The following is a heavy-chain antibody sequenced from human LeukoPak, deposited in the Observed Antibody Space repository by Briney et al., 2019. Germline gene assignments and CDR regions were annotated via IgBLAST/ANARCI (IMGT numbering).Heavy chain of an antibody. J-gene: IGHJ5*02. Sequence: SETLSLTCTVSGCSISSSSHSWGWIRQPPGKGLEWTGSIYYTGRTYHNPSLKSRVTISVDTSKNQFSLKLSSVTAADTAVYYCAQSLGSSNWIGNWFDPWGQGTLVTASS. V-gene: IGHV4-39*01. CDR1: GCSISSSSHS. D-gene: IGHD6-13*01. CDR2: IYYTGRT. CDR3: AQSLGSSNWIGNWFDP.